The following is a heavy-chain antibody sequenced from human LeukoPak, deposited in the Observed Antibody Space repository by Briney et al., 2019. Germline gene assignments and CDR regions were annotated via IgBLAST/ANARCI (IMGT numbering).Heavy chain of an antibody. Sequence: ASVKVSCQASGYTFTGYYMHWVRQAPGQGLEWMGWINPNSGGTNYAQKFQGRVTMTRDTSISTAYMELSRLRSDDTAVYYCARAPGGSYFKYPWGQGTLVTVSS. CDR1: GYTFTGYY. V-gene: IGHV1-2*02. D-gene: IGHD1-26*01. J-gene: IGHJ5*02. CDR3: ARAPGGSYFKYP. CDR2: INPNSGGT.